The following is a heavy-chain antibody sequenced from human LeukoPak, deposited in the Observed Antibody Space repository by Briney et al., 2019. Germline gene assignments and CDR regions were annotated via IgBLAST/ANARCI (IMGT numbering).Heavy chain of an antibody. J-gene: IGHJ5*02. V-gene: IGHV4-38-2*01. CDR3: ARNATPTVTTQRGWFDP. D-gene: IGHD4-17*01. CDR2: IYHSGST. Sequence: PSETLSLTCAVSGYSITSGDYWGWIRPPPGKGLEWIGSIYHSGSTHYNPSLKSRVTVSVDTSKNQFSLKVSSVTAADTAVYYCARNATPTVTTQRGWFDPWGQGTLVTVSS. CDR1: GYSITSGDY.